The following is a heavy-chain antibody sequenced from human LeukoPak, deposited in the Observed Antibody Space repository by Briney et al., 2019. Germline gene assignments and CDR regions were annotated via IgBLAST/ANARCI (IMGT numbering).Heavy chain of an antibody. Sequence: GGSLRLSCAASGFTFSSYSMNWVRQAPGKGLEWVSSIGSSSSYIYYADSVKGRFTISRDNAKNSLYLQMNSLRAEDTAVYYCARDGSWFDPWGQGTLVTVSS. CDR1: GFTFSSYS. CDR3: ARDGSWFDP. J-gene: IGHJ5*02. D-gene: IGHD1-26*01. CDR2: IGSSSSYI. V-gene: IGHV3-21*01.